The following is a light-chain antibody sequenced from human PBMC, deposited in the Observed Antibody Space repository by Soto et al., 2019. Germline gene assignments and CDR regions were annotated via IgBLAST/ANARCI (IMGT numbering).Light chain of an antibody. CDR3: QQYGTSPIT. CDR1: QTVSSY. CDR2: GAS. Sequence: NMVSQAPRTLSFSPRERDPPPCRASQTVSSYLTWYQQRPGQAPRLLISGASRRATGIPDRFSGSGSGTDFTLTISRLEPEDFALYYCQQYGTSPITFGQGTRLEIK. V-gene: IGKV3-20*01. J-gene: IGKJ5*01.